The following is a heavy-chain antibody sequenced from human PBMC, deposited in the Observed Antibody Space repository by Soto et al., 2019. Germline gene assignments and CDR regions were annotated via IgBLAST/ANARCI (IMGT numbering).Heavy chain of an antibody. CDR1: GFDFDEYA. CDR3: ATAYRVGPGRVSYAHGMDV. J-gene: IGHJ6*02. V-gene: IGHV3-43D*04. D-gene: IGHD3-16*02. Sequence: GGSLRLSCAAPGFDFDEYAVHWVRQAPGKALDWVSLIIWDGGDTSYADDVKGRLPISRDNSKKSLYLHMNRLRPEDTALYYCATAYRVGPGRVSYAHGMDVWGQGTTVTVSS. CDR2: IIWDGGDT.